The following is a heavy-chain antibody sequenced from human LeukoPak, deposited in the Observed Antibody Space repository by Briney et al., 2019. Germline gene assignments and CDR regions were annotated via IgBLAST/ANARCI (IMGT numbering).Heavy chain of an antibody. CDR3: ARAGSFRFDY. CDR1: GFTFSDYW. Sequence: TGGSLRLSCAASGFTFSDYWLHWVRQAPGKGLVWFSRIHTDGSTINYAGSVKGRFTISRCDAKNTLELQMNDLRAEDTAVYYCARAGSFRFDYWGQGTLVTVSS. D-gene: IGHD3-10*01. CDR2: IHTDGSTI. J-gene: IGHJ4*02. V-gene: IGHV3-74*01.